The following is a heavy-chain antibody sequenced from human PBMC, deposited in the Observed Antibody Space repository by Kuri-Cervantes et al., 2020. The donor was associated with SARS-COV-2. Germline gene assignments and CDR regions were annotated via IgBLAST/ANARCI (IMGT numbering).Heavy chain of an antibody. CDR1: GYSISSGYY. CDR2: IYHSGST. D-gene: IGHD2-15*01. J-gene: IGHJ4*02. Sequence: SETLSLTCAVSGYSISSGYYWGWIRQPPGTGLEWIGSIYHSGSTYYNPSLKSRVTISVDTSKNQFSLKLSSVTAADTAVYYCARGNCSGGSCYSGYFDYWGQGTLVTVSS. CDR3: ARGNCSGGSCYSGYFDY. V-gene: IGHV4-38-2*01.